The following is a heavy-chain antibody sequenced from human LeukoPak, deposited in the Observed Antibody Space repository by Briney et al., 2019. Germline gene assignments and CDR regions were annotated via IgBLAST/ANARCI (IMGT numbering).Heavy chain of an antibody. Sequence: NASETLSLTCTVSGYSISSGYYWGWIRQPPGKGLEWIGSIYHSGSTYYNPSLKSRVTISVDTSKNQFSLKLSSVTAADTAVYYCARGVVIAPQTFDYWGQGTLVTVSS. CDR2: IYHSGST. J-gene: IGHJ4*02. CDR3: ARGVVIAPQTFDY. V-gene: IGHV4-38-2*02. D-gene: IGHD2-21*01. CDR1: GYSISSGYY.